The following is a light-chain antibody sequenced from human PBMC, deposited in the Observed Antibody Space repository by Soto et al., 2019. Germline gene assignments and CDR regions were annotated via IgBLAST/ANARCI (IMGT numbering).Light chain of an antibody. Sequence: QSVLLQPASVSGSPGQSITISCTGTSRDVGGSNYVSWYQHHPHRAPKLLIYEVSYRPSGVSSRFSGSKSGNTASLTISGLQAEDEADYYCSSYTSSNTLEVFGVGTKVTDL. CDR2: EVS. CDR3: SSYTSSNTLEV. J-gene: IGLJ1*01. CDR1: SRDVGGSNY. V-gene: IGLV2-14*01.